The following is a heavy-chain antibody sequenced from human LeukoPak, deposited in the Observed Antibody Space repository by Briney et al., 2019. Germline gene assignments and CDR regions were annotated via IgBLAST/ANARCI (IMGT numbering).Heavy chain of an antibody. D-gene: IGHD3-16*02. CDR1: GFTFSSYA. V-gene: IGHV3-30*04. CDR2: ISYDGSNK. Sequence: GRSLRLSCAASGFTFSSYAMHWVRQAPGKGLEWVAVISYDGSNKYYADSVKGRFTISRDNSKNTLYLQMNSLRAEDTAVYYCGSSGRGGSYRYRDYWGQGTLVTVSS. J-gene: IGHJ4*02. CDR3: GSSGRGGSYRYRDY.